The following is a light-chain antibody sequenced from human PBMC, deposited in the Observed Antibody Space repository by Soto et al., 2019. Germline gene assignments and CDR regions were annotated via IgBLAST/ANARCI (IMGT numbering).Light chain of an antibody. V-gene: IGLV2-14*01. Sequence: HSALTQPASVSGSPGQSITISCTGTSSDVGGYNYVSWYQQHPGKAPKLMIYDVSNRPSGVSNRFSDSKSGNTASLTISGLQAEDEADYYCSSYTSSSTLVVFGGGTKLTVL. CDR2: DVS. J-gene: IGLJ2*01. CDR3: SSYTSSSTLVV. CDR1: SSDVGGYNY.